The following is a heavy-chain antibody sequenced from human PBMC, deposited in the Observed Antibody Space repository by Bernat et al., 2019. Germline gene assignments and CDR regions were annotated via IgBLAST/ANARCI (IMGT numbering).Heavy chain of an antibody. Sequence: EVQLVESGGGLVKPGGSLRLSCAASGFTFSNAWMSWVRQAPGKGLEWVGRIKSKTDGGTTDYAAPVKGRFTIPRDDSKNTLYLQMNSLKTEDTAVYYCTTYSSSDDGSLYYYYGMDVWGQGTTVTVSS. CDR2: IKSKTDGGTT. CDR3: TTYSSSDDGSLYYYYGMDV. CDR1: GFTFSNAW. D-gene: IGHD6-6*01. V-gene: IGHV3-15*01. J-gene: IGHJ6*02.